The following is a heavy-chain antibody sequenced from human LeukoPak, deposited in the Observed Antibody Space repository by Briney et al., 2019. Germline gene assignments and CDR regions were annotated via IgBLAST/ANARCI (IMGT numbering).Heavy chain of an antibody. J-gene: IGHJ4*02. Sequence: ASVRVSCKTSGYSFTSFGITWVRQAPGQGLETMGWISPYNGDTRYAQNLQGRATLTTDKSTSTAYMDLRSLTSDDTAIYYCARTRPTWEGWGFDSWGQGTVVTASS. CDR1: GYSFTSFG. D-gene: IGHD1-26*01. CDR3: ARTRPTWEGWGFDS. CDR2: ISPYNGDT. V-gene: IGHV1-18*01.